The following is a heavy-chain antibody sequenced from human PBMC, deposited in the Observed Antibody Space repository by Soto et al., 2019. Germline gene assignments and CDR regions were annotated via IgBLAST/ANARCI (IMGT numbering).Heavy chain of an antibody. CDR2: ISYDVRNK. D-gene: IGHD4-17*01. Sequence: QGQLVESGGGVVQPGRSLRLSCAASGFTFSSYGMHWVRQSGKGLEWVAFISYDVRNKYVTDSVKGRFTISRDNSKNTLYLQMNSLRVEDTAVYYCAKGLGGDEDAFDIWGQGTMVTVSS. V-gene: IGHV3-30*18. J-gene: IGHJ3*02. CDR1: GFTFSSYG. CDR3: AKGLGGDEDAFDI.